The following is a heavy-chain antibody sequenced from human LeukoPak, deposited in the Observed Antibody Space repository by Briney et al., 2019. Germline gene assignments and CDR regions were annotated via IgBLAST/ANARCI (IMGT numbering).Heavy chain of an antibody. Sequence: ASVKVSCKASGGTFSSYAISWVRQAPGQGLEWMGGIIPIFGTANYAQKIQGRVTITADESTSTAYMELSSLRSEDTAVYYCARVVRITMVRGVISYFDYWGQGTLVTVSS. CDR1: GGTFSSYA. J-gene: IGHJ4*02. D-gene: IGHD3-10*01. V-gene: IGHV1-69*01. CDR2: IIPIFGTA. CDR3: ARVVRITMVRGVISYFDY.